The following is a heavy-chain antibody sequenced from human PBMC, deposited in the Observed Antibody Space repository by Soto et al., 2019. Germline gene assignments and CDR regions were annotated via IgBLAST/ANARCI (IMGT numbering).Heavy chain of an antibody. J-gene: IGHJ4*01. V-gene: IGHV3-11*01. D-gene: IGHD6-13*01. CDR1: GFTFRDYY. CDR2: ISISGSSI. Sequence: GSLRLSYAASGFTFRDYYMSWIRQAPGKGLEWISYISISGSSIYYADSVKGRFTISRDDAKNSLYLQMNSLRAEDTAVYYCAKDIEPPGLFFDSWGQGTLVTVSS. CDR3: AKDIEPPGLFFDS.